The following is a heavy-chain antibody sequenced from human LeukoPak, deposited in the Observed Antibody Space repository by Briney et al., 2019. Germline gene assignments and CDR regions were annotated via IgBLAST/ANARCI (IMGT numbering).Heavy chain of an antibody. V-gene: IGHV1-2*02. Sequence: GASVKVSCKASGYTFTGYYMHWVRQAPGQGLEWMGWINPNSGGTNYAQKFQGRVTMTRDTSISTAYMELSRLRSDDTAVYYCAREVWEPSNWFDPWGQGTLVTVSS. D-gene: IGHD1-26*01. CDR1: GYTFTGYY. CDR2: INPNSGGT. CDR3: AREVWEPSNWFDP. J-gene: IGHJ5*02.